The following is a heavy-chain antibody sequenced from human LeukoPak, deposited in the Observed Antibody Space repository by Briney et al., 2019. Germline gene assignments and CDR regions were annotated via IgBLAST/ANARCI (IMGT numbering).Heavy chain of an antibody. D-gene: IGHD6-6*01. J-gene: IGHJ4*02. Sequence: GESLKISCAASGFIFRSSDMNWGRQAPGKGLEWVSSISGSGSHTYYADSVKGRFTISRDNANNLLYLQMNSLRAEDTALYYCATIGSSSHYFDNWGQGTLVTVSS. CDR2: ISGSGSHT. CDR1: GFIFRSSD. CDR3: ATIGSSSHYFDN. V-gene: IGHV3-21*01.